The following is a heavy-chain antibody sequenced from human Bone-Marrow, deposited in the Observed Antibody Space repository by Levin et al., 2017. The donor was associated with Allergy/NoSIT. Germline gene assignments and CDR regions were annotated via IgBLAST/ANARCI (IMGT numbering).Heavy chain of an antibody. D-gene: IGHD1-26*01. J-gene: IGHJ5*02. CDR3: APRIEWELPGGGWFDP. V-gene: IGHV2-5*01. Sequence: QSGPTLVKPTQTLTLTCTFSGFLLSTSGVGVGWIRQPPGKALEWLALIYWNDDKRYSPSLKSRLTITKDTSKNQVVLTMTNMDPVDTATYCCAPRIEWELPGGGWFDPWGQGTLVTVSS. CDR1: GFLLSTSGVG. CDR2: IYWNDDK.